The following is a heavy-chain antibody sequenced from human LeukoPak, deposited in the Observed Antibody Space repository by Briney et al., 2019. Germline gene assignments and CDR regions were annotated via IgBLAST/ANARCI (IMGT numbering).Heavy chain of an antibody. D-gene: IGHD1-26*01. J-gene: IGHJ4*02. Sequence: GASVKVSCKACGGTFSSYAISWVRQDPGQGLEWMGRIIPIFATTNYAQKFRGRVTITADESTSTAYMELSSLRSVDTAVYYCARESGSSEAYFDYWGQGTLVTVSS. CDR3: ARESGSSEAYFDY. CDR2: IIPIFATT. CDR1: GGTFSSYA. V-gene: IGHV1-69*15.